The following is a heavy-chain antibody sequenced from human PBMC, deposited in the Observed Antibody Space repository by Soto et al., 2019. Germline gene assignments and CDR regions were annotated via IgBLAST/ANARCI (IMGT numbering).Heavy chain of an antibody. Sequence: ASVKVSCKASGGTFSSYAISWVRQAPGQGLEWMGGIIPIFGTANYAQKFQGRVTITADESTSTAYMELSSLRSEDTAVYYCASIAARPSGYYYGMDVWGQGTTVTVS. CDR1: GGTFSSYA. CDR2: IIPIFGTA. J-gene: IGHJ6*02. D-gene: IGHD6-6*01. CDR3: ASIAARPSGYYYGMDV. V-gene: IGHV1-69*13.